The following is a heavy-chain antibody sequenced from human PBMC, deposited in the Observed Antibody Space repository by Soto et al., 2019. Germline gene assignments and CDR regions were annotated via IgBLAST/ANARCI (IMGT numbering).Heavy chain of an antibody. V-gene: IGHV3-11*01. Sequence: QVQLVESGGGLVKPGGSLRLSCVGSGFTFSDDYIMCIRQAPGKGLEWVSYISGTGSTTYYTDSVKGRFTISRDNAKNTLYLQMLNLGADDTAVYYCARRRSAYKWFDPWGQGTLVTVSS. CDR1: GFTFSDDY. CDR3: ARRRSAYKWFDP. J-gene: IGHJ5*02. CDR2: ISGTGSTT.